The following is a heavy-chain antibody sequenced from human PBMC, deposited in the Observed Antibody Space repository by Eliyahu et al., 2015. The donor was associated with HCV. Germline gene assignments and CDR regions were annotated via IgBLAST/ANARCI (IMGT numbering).Heavy chain of an antibody. Sequence: QVQLQESGPGLVKPSETLSLTCTVSGGSITTYXGSWIRQPPGKGLEWIGYIHYRGSTNYNPSLKSRVTISVDTSKNQFSLNLTSVTAADTAVYYCASGGGGIAVAGTGGWFDPWGQGTLVTVSS. J-gene: IGHJ5*02. CDR1: GGSITTYX. CDR2: IHYRGST. D-gene: IGHD6-19*01. V-gene: IGHV4-59*01. CDR3: ASGGGGIAVAGTGGWFDP.